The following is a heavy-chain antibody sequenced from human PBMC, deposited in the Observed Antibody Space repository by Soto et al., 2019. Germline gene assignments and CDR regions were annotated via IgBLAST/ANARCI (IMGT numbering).Heavy chain of an antibody. CDR2: INPGGGRT. D-gene: IGHD6-13*01. V-gene: IGHV1-46*01. J-gene: IGHJ4*02. CDR3: ARGLITAAGTPLSH. Sequence: QVQLVQSGAEVKKPGASVKLSCKTSGYTFTDYYMHWVRQAPGQGLEWVGIINPGGGRTTYALKFHGRVTMTRDTSTTTVYMELSSLRSEDTAVYYCARGLITAAGTPLSHWGQGTLVTVSS. CDR1: GYTFTDYY.